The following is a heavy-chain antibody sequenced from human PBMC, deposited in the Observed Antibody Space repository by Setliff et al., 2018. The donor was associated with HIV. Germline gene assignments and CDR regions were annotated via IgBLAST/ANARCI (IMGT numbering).Heavy chain of an antibody. Sequence: SVKVSCKASGYTFTSYGISWVRQAPGQGLEWMGWISAYNGNTNYAQKLQGRVTMTTDTSTSTAYMELRSLRSDDTAVYYCARCGPNYDSSGYYYMDVWGKGTTVTVSS. J-gene: IGHJ6*03. D-gene: IGHD3-22*01. V-gene: IGHV1-18*01. CDR2: ISAYNGNT. CDR3: ARCGPNYDSSGYYYMDV. CDR1: GYTFTSYG.